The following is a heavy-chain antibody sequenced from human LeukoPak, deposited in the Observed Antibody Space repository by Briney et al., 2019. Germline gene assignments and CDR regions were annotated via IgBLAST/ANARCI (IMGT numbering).Heavy chain of an antibody. CDR2: TSYDGTNK. Sequence: GTSLRLSCEASGFTFNSYPMHWVRQAPGEGLEWVAVTSYDGTNKFYADSVKGRFTISRDNSKNTVYLQMNSLITEDTAVYHCVRDAAYYDFWTGEQKGSSCFEYWGQGTLVTVSS. J-gene: IGHJ4*02. CDR3: VRDAAYYDFWTGEQKGSSCFEY. V-gene: IGHV3-30*04. CDR1: GFTFNSYP. D-gene: IGHD3-3*01.